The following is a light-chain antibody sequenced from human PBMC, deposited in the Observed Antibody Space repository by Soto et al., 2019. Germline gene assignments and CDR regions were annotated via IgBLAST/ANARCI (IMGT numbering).Light chain of an antibody. CDR1: QSVSDN. V-gene: IGKV3-15*01. J-gene: IGKJ5*01. CDR3: QQYNSWPIT. CDR2: RAS. Sequence: EVLMTQSPDTLYVSPGERVTLSCRASQSVSDNLAWYQQKPGQGPRLLVYRASTRTLGIPARFSGRESGTEFTLTISSLQSEDFAVYYCQQYNSWPITFGQGTRLEIK.